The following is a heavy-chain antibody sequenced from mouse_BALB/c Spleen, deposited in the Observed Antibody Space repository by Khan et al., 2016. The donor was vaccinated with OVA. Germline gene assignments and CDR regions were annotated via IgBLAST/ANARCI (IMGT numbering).Heavy chain of an antibody. D-gene: IGHD2-14*01. Sequence: QIQLVQSGPELKKPGETVKISCKASGYTFRNNGMNWVKQAPGKGLKWMGWINTYTGEPTYADDFKGRFAFSLETSANTAYLQINNLNNEDTATYFCARVGYNGTMDSWGQGTSVTVSS. CDR3: ARVGYNGTMDS. V-gene: IGHV9-3-1*01. J-gene: IGHJ4*01. CDR2: INTYTGEP. CDR1: GYTFRNNG.